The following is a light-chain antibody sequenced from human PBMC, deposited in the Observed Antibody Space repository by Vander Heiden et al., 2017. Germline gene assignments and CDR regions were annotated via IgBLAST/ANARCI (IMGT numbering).Light chain of an antibody. CDR1: ALPSKY. Sequence: SYELTQPPSVSVSPGQTARITCSGDALPSKYAYWYQQKSGQAPVLVICEDNKRPSGIPGRFSGSSTGTMATLTISGAQVEDEADYYCYSTDSSGNHRVFGGGTKLTVL. CDR2: EDN. CDR3: YSTDSSGNHRV. J-gene: IGLJ2*01. V-gene: IGLV3-10*01.